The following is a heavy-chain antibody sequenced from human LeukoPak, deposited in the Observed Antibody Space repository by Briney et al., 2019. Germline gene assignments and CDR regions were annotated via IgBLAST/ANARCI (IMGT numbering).Heavy chain of an antibody. Sequence: ASVKVSCKASGYTFTSYDINWVRQATGQGLEWMGWMNPNSGNTGYAQKFQGRVTMTRNTSISTAYMELSSLRSEDTAVYYCARGVAIATAGIPGAYGYWGQGTLVTVSS. D-gene: IGHD6-13*01. V-gene: IGHV1-8*01. CDR2: MNPNSGNT. J-gene: IGHJ4*02. CDR3: ARGVAIATAGIPGAYGY. CDR1: GYTFTSYD.